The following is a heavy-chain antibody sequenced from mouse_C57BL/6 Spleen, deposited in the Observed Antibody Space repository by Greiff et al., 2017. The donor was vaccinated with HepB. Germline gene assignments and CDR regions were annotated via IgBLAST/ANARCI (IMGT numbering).Heavy chain of an antibody. CDR2: IDPSDSET. CDR1: GYTFTSYW. V-gene: IGHV1-52*01. D-gene: IGHD2-4*01. CDR3: ARGDYDGGWFAY. J-gene: IGHJ3*01. Sequence: QVQLQQSGAELVRPGSSVKLSCKASGYTFTSYWMHWVKQRPIQGLEWIGNIDPSDSETHYNQKFKDKATLTVDKSSSTAYMQLSSLTSEDSAVYYCARGDYDGGWFAYWGQGTLVTVSA.